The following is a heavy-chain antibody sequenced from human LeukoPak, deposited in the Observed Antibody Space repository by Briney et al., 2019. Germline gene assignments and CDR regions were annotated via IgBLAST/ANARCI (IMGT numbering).Heavy chain of an antibody. V-gene: IGHV4-59*01. J-gene: IGHJ3*02. CDR3: ARGEVTAVTTRALDI. Sequence: SETLSLTCTVSGGSMSSYYWSWIRQPPGKGLEWIGYIYYIGSTNYSPSLKSRVTISVDTSKNQFSLTVSSVTAADTAVYYCARGEVTAVTTRALDIWGQGTMVTVSS. CDR2: IYYIGST. D-gene: IGHD4-17*01. CDR1: GGSMSSYY.